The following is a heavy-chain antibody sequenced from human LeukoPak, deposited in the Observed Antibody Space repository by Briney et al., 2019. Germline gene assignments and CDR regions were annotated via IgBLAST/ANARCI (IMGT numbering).Heavy chain of an antibody. Sequence: GGSLRLSCAASGFTFSSYAMSWVRQAPGKGLEWVSAISGSGGSTYYADSVKGRFTISRDNSKNTLYLQMNSLRAEDTAVYYCARDYLEFGVVIMDAFDIWGQGTMVTVSS. CDR2: ISGSGGST. CDR3: ARDYLEFGVVIMDAFDI. CDR1: GFTFSSYA. D-gene: IGHD3-3*01. V-gene: IGHV3-23*01. J-gene: IGHJ3*02.